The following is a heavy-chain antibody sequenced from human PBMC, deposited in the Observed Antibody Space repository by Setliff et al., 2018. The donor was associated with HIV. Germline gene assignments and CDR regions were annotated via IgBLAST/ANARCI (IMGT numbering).Heavy chain of an antibody. CDR2: IYYTGST. CDR3: ARATFGSTSSGINYYMDV. J-gene: IGHJ6*03. Sequence: PSETLSLTCSVSGASIRTTSYPWGWIRQAPGKGLEWIGSIYYTGSTYYNPSFKSRVTISVDTSENQFSLKMYSVTAADTAVYFCARATFGSTSSGINYYMDVWGKGTTVTVSS. D-gene: IGHD3-10*01. V-gene: IGHV4-39*01. CDR1: GASIRTTSYP.